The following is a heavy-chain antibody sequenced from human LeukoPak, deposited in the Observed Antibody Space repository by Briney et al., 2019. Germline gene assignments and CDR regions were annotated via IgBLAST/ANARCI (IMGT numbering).Heavy chain of an antibody. D-gene: IGHD3-10*01. V-gene: IGHV3-21*06. CDR2: ISGSSSYI. CDR3: ARDGYHYYGSGTYFGYYYMDV. J-gene: IGHJ6*03. Sequence: PGGSLRLSCAASGFTFSSYNMNWVRQAPGKGLEWVSSISGSSSYIYYADSVKGRFTLSRDNAKNSLYLQMNSLRAEDTAVYYCARDGYHYYGSGTYFGYYYMDVWGKGTTVTISS. CDR1: GFTFSSYN.